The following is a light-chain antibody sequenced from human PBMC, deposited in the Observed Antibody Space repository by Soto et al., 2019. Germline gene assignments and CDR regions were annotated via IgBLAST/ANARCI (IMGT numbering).Light chain of an antibody. CDR2: AAS. V-gene: IGKV1-8*01. Sequence: TXXXVTXTCXASQGISSYLAWYQQKPGKAPKLLIYAASTLQSGVPSXXXXXXXXXXXXXXISCLQSEDFATYYCQQYYSYPRTFGQGTKVEXK. J-gene: IGKJ1*01. CDR1: QGISSY. CDR3: QQYYSYPRT.